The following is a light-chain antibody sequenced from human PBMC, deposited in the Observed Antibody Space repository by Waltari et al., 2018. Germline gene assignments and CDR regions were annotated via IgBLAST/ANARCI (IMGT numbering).Light chain of an antibody. V-gene: IGLV3-21*04. CDR3: QVWDSSSDHP. CDR2: YST. J-gene: IGLJ2*01. CDR1: HIGRYC. Sequence: SYALIQPPSVSVAPGATARITCGGNHIGRYCVHWYQQKPGQAPVLVIYYSTDRPSGIPERFSGSNSGNTATLTINRVEAGDEADYYCQVWDSSSDHPFGGGTKLTVL.